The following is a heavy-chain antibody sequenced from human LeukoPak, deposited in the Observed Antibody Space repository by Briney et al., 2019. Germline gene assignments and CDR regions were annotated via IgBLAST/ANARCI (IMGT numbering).Heavy chain of an antibody. J-gene: IGHJ4*02. D-gene: IGHD3-22*01. Sequence: GGSLRLSCAASGFTVSNNRMNWVRQAPGKGLEWVSVIHSADTTYYADSVKGRFTISRDNSKNTLYLQMSSLRAEDTAVYYCVKDEYYYDSSGTLDYWGQGTLVTVSS. CDR3: VKDEYYYDSSGTLDY. V-gene: IGHV3-53*05. CDR1: GFTVSNNR. CDR2: IHSADTT.